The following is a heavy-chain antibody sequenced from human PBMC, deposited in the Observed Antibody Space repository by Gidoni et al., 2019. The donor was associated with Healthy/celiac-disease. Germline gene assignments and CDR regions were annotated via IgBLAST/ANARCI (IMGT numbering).Heavy chain of an antibody. Sequence: QVQLVQSGAEVKKPGASLKVSCKASGGTFSSYAICWVRQGPGQGIGWMGGIILFSGTANYAQKSPFKGKITADDSTCTAYRDLSSPRSEDSAAYYCARASYYYGSGSYPGADFWGQGTLVTVSS. CDR2: IILFSGTA. CDR1: GGTFSSYA. CDR3: ARASYYYGSGSYPGADF. J-gene: IGHJ4*01. D-gene: IGHD3-10*01. V-gene: IGHV1-69*01.